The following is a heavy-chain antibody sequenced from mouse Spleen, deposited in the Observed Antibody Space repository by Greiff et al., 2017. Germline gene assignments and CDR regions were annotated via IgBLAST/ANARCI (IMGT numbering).Heavy chain of an antibody. J-gene: IGHJ2*01. D-gene: IGHD2-3*01. CDR3: ARDDGYYVRYFDY. CDR2: IYPGSGST. CDR1: GYTFTSYW. V-gene: IGHV1-55*01. Sequence: VQLQQPGAELVKPGASVKMSCKASGYTFTSYWITWVKQRPGQGLEWIGDIYPGSGSTNYNEKFKSKATLTVDTSSSTAYMQLSSLTSEDSAVYYCARDDGYYVRYFDYWGQGTTLTVSS.